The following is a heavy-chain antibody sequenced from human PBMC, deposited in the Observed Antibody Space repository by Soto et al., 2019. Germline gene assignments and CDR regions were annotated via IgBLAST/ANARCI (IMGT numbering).Heavy chain of an antibody. J-gene: IGHJ5*02. CDR3: ARGQXSRDYDFWRLVTRWFDP. CDR1: GGSFSCYC. D-gene: IGHD3-3*01. V-gene: IGHV4-34*01. Sequence: SETRSLTGAVYGGSFSCYCRSWIRRPPGSGLEWIGEINHSGSTNYNPSLKSRVTMSVDTSKNQFSLKLSSVTAADTAVYYCARGQXSRDYDFWRLVTRWFDPWGQGTLVTVSS. CDR2: INHSGST.